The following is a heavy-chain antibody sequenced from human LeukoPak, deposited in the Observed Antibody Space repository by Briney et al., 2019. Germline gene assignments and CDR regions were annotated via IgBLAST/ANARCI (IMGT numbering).Heavy chain of an antibody. CDR3: ARSWRFCSGDSCYPIDY. CDR1: GYTFTGYY. Sequence: ASVKVSCKASGYTFTGYYMHWVRQAPGQGLEWMGWINPNSGGTNYAQKFRGRVTMTRDTSISTAYMELSRLRSDDTAVYYCARSWRFCSGDSCYPIDYWGQGTLVTVPS. D-gene: IGHD2-15*01. V-gene: IGHV1-2*02. J-gene: IGHJ4*02. CDR2: INPNSGGT.